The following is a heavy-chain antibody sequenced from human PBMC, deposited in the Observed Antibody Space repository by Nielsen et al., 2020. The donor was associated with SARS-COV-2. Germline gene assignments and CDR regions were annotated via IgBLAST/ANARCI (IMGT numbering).Heavy chain of an antibody. V-gene: IGHV3-30*03. D-gene: IGHD2-2*01. J-gene: IGHJ6*02. CDR1: GFTFRGSG. CDR3: AREVVPDAARMDV. Sequence: SRAASGFTFRGSGLHWVRQAPGKGLAWVAFISFAGTTKYYADSVKGRFTISRDNSQNTLFLQVNSLRPQDTAVYFCAREVVPDAARMDVWGQGTTVTVSS. CDR2: ISFAGTTK.